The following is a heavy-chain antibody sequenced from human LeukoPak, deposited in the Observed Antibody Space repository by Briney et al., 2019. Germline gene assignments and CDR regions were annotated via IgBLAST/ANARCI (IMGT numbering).Heavy chain of an antibody. CDR3: ALGRGDYQYYFDY. J-gene: IGHJ4*02. Sequence: SETLSLTCAVYGGSFSVYYWSWIRQPPGKGLEWIGEINHSGSTNYNPSLKSRVTISVDTSNNHFSLKLSSVTAADTAVYYCALGRGDYQYYFDYWGQGTLVTVSS. V-gene: IGHV4-34*01. D-gene: IGHD4-17*01. CDR1: GGSFSVYY. CDR2: INHSGST.